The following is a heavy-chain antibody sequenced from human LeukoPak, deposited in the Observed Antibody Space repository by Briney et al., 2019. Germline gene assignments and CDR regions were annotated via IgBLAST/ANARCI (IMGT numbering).Heavy chain of an antibody. CDR3: AKGIAVAGTNY. D-gene: IGHD6-19*01. Sequence: GGSLRLSCAASGLTFSSYAMHWVRQAPGKGLEWVAAISYGGSNKYYADSVKGRFTISRDNSKNTLYLQMNSLRAEDTAVYYCAKGIAVAGTNYWGQGTLVTVSS. J-gene: IGHJ4*02. V-gene: IGHV3-30-3*01. CDR2: ISYGGSNK. CDR1: GLTFSSYA.